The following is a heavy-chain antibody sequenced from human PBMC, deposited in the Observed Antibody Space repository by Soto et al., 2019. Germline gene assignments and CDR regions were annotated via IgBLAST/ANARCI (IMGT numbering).Heavy chain of an antibody. D-gene: IGHD4-17*01. CDR2: ISSSSSTI. V-gene: IGHV3-48*02. Sequence: ESGGGLVQPGGSLRLSCAASGFTFSSYSMNWVRQAPGKGLEWVSYISSSSSTIYYADSVKGRFTISRDNAKNSLYLQMNSLRDEDTAVYYCARAAVTSRYNWFDPWGQGTLVTVSS. J-gene: IGHJ5*02. CDR3: ARAAVTSRYNWFDP. CDR1: GFTFSSYS.